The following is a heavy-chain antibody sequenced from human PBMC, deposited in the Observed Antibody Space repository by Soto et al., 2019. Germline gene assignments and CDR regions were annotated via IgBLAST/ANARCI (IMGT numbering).Heavy chain of an antibody. J-gene: IGHJ4*02. CDR1: GYTFTSYR. CDR2: ISAYNGNT. Sequence: ASVKVSRKASGYTFTSYRISWVRQAPGQGLEWMGWISAYNGNTNYAQKLQGRVTMTTDTSTSTAYMELRSLRSDDTAVYYCARVPDPPYRLRGIAAAGTPPGIFDYWGQGTLVTVSS. CDR3: ARVPDPPYRLRGIAAAGTPPGIFDY. V-gene: IGHV1-18*04. D-gene: IGHD6-13*01.